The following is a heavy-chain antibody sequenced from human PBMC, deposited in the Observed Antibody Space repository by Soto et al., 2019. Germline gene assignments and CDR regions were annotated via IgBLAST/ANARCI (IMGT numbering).Heavy chain of an antibody. CDR3: ASVTWDAFEI. CDR1: GFTFSNSI. Sequence: PGGYLRLSCAASGFTFSNSIITWVRQAPGQALECISSISRLSDFLYYADSVRGRLTMTRDTATNSLYLQMNRLRAEDTAVHYCASVTWDAFEIWGQGTMCTVSS. J-gene: IGHJ3*02. V-gene: IGHV3-21*01. CDR2: ISRLSDFL.